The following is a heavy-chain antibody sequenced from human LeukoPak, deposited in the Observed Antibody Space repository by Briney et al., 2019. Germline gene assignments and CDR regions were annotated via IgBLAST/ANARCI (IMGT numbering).Heavy chain of an antibody. CDR3: ARDFPGDSGSYYWLYYYYMDV. V-gene: IGHV3-11*01. J-gene: IGHJ6*03. D-gene: IGHD1-26*01. Sequence: PGGSLRLSCAASGFTFSDYNMRWIRQAPGKGLEWVSSISRSGSTKYYADSVKGRFTISRDNAKNSLYLQMNSLRAEDTAVYYCARDFPGDSGSYYWLYYYYMDVWGKGTTVTISS. CDR1: GFTFSDYN. CDR2: ISRSGSTK.